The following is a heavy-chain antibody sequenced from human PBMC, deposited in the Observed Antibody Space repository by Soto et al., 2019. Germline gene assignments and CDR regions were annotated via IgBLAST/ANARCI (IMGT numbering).Heavy chain of an antibody. CDR3: AFGEESRYYYYGMDV. CDR1: GLTFSSYS. J-gene: IGHJ6*02. CDR2: ISSSSSTI. D-gene: IGHD3-10*01. V-gene: IGHV3-48*01. Sequence: EVQLVEAGGGLVQRGGSLRLSCAASGLTFSSYSMNWVRQAPGKGLEGGSYISSSSSTIYYADSVKGRFTISRDNAKNSLYLQMNSLRAEDTAVYYCAFGEESRYYYYGMDVWGQGTTVTVSS.